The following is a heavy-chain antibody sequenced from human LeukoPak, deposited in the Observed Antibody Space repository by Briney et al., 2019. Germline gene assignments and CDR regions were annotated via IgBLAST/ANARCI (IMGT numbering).Heavy chain of an antibody. CDR3: ARGSSGWYGDSAFDI. CDR2: ISDPGGRT. Sequence: GSLGLPFAVPGITLRNFGMTWGRPAPGEGLEWVAGISDPGGRTNYADSVKGRFTISRDNPKNTLYLQMNSLRAEDTAVYYCARGSSGWYGDSAFDIWGQGTMVTVSS. V-gene: IGHV3-23*01. CDR1: GITLRNFG. D-gene: IGHD6-19*01. J-gene: IGHJ3*02.